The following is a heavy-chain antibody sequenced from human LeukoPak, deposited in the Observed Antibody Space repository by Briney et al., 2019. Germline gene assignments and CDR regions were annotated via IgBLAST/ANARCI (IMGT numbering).Heavy chain of an antibody. CDR3: ARSGYIVVVPAATLYDAFDI. Sequence: GGSLRLSCAASGFTFSSYGMHWVRQAPGKGLEWVAVISYDGSDKYYADSVKGRFTISRDNSRNTLYLQMSSLRAEDTAVYYCARSGYIVVVPAATLYDAFDIWGQGTMVTVSS. J-gene: IGHJ3*02. V-gene: IGHV3-30*03. CDR2: ISYDGSDK. D-gene: IGHD2-2*01. CDR1: GFTFSSYG.